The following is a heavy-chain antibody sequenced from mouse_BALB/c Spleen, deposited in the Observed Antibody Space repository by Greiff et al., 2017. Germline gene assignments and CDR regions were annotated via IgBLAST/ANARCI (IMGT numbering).Heavy chain of an antibody. CDR1: GYSITSGYY. V-gene: IGHV3-6*02. CDR3: ARAPRYALFDY. D-gene: IGHD2-14*01. Sequence: EVKVEESGPGLVKPSQSLSLTCSVTGYSITSGYYWNWIRQFPGNKLEWMGYISYDGSNNYNPSLKNRISITRDTSKNQFFLKLNSVTTEDTATYYCARAPRYALFDYGGQGTTLTVSS. J-gene: IGHJ2*01. CDR2: ISYDGSN.